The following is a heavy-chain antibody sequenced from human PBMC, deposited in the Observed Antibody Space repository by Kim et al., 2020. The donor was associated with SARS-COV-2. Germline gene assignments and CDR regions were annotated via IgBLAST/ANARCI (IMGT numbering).Heavy chain of an antibody. V-gene: IGHV1-2*06. CDR2: INPNSGGT. Sequence: ASVKVSCKASGYTFTGYYMHWVRQAPGQGLEWMGRINPNSGGTNYAQKFQGRVTMTRDTSISTAYMELSRLRSDDTAVYYCARAHPSGIAVAVPWYFDLWGRGTLVTVSS. D-gene: IGHD6-19*01. J-gene: IGHJ2*01. CDR1: GYTFTGYY. CDR3: ARAHPSGIAVAVPWYFDL.